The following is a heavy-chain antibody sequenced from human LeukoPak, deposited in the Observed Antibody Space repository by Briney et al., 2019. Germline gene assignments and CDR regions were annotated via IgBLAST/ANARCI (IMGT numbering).Heavy chain of an antibody. V-gene: IGHV4-61*02. J-gene: IGHJ4*02. CDR1: GGSISSGSYY. Sequence: SETLSLTCTVSGGSISSGSYYWSWIRQPAGKGLEWIGRIYTSGSTNYNPSLKSRVTISVDTSKNQFSLKLSSVTAADTAVYYCARVRAGATTTFDYWGQGTLVTVSS. CDR3: ARVRAGATTTFDY. CDR2: IYTSGST. D-gene: IGHD1-26*01.